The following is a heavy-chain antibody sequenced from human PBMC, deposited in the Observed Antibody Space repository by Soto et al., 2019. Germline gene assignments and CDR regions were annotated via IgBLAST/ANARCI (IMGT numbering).Heavy chain of an antibody. D-gene: IGHD6-19*01. V-gene: IGHV1-18*01. CDR1: GYTFTRSG. J-gene: IGHJ4*02. CDR2: INPDNGNT. CDR3: AGGTSGWAYYFDY. Sequence: GASVKVSCKASGYTFTRSGISWVRQAPGQGLEWLGWINPDNGNTNYAQKLQGRVTMTTDTSTSTAYMELRSLRSDDTAVYYCAGGTSGWAYYFDYWGQGTLVTVSS.